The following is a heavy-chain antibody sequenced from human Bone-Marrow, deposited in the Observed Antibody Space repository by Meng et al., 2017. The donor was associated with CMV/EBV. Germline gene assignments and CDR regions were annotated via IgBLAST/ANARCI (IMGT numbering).Heavy chain of an antibody. CDR2: INTDSGGT. CDR3: ARDQRRTPSDY. CDR1: GYTFTGYY. Sequence: SCKASGYTFTGYYVHWVRQAPGQGLEWMGWINTDSGGTNYAQKFQGRVTMTRDTSISTAYMELSRLRSDDTAVYYCARDQRRTPSDYWGQGTLVTVSS. J-gene: IGHJ4*02. D-gene: IGHD1-1*01. V-gene: IGHV1-2*02.